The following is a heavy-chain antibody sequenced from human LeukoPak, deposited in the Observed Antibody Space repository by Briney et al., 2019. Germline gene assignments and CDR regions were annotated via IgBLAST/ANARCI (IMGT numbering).Heavy chain of an antibody. D-gene: IGHD6-13*01. V-gene: IGHV4-4*07. J-gene: IGHJ4*02. CDR2: IYTSGST. CDR3: ARGPVSGSSPFDY. Sequence: SQSLSLTCTVSGGSISSHYWSLIRKPAANGLDWIGRIYTSGSTNYNPSLKSRVTMSVDTSKNQFSLKLSSVTAADTAVYYCARGPVSGSSPFDYWGQGTLVTVSS. CDR1: GGSISSHY.